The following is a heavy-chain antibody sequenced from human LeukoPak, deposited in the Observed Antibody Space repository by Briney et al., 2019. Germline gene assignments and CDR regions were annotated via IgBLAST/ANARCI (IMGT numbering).Heavy chain of an antibody. CDR2: IKQDGSEK. Sequence: GGSLRLSCAASGFTFSNYWMSWVRQAPGKGLEWVANIKQDGSEKYYVDSVKGRFTISRDNAKNSLYLQMNSLRAEDTAVYYCAREPNLRLDYWGQGTLVTVSS. CDR3: AREPNLRLDY. D-gene: IGHD6-19*01. CDR1: GFTFSNYW. V-gene: IGHV3-7*01. J-gene: IGHJ4*02.